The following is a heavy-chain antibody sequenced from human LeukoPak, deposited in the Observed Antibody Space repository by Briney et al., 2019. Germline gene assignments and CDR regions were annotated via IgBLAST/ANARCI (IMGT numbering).Heavy chain of an antibody. D-gene: IGHD3-22*01. CDR3: ARALVTMMNDAFDI. J-gene: IGHJ3*02. V-gene: IGHV3-30*02. CDR1: GFTFSSYG. CDR2: IRFDGSIK. Sequence: GGSLRLSCAASGFTFSSYGMHWARQAPGKGLEWVAFIRFDGSIKYYAESVKGRFTLSRDNSRNTLYVQMNSLRDEDTAVYYCARALVTMMNDAFDIWGQGTMVTVSS.